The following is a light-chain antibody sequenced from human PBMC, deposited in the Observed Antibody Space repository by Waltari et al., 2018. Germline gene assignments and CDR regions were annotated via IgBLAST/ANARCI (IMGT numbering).Light chain of an antibody. V-gene: IGLV3-25*03. CDR2: KDS. Sequence: SYELTQPPSVSVSPGQTARLPCSRDALPKRYAPWYQHKPGQAPVMVRYKDSERTSGIPERFSGSSSGTTVTLTITGVQAEDEADYHCQSTDTSDSGVLGGGTKLTVL. J-gene: IGLJ2*01. CDR3: QSTDTSDSGV. CDR1: ALPKRY.